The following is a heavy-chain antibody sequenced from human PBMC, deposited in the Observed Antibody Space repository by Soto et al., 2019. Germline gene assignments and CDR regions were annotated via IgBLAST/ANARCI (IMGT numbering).Heavy chain of an antibody. V-gene: IGHV1-69*08. CDR1: GGTFSSYT. CDR2: IIPILGIA. Sequence: QVQLVQSGAEVKKPGSSVKVSCKASGGTFSSYTISWVQQAPGQGLEWMGRIIPILGIANYAQKFQGRVTITADKYTSTAYMELSSLRSEDTAVYYCARDLAAYCGGDCYLHVWGQGTTVTVSS. CDR3: ARDLAAYCGGDCYLHV. J-gene: IGHJ6*02. D-gene: IGHD2-21*02.